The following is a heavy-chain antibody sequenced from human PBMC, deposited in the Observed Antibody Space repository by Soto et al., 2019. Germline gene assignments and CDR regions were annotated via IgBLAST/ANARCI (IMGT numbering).Heavy chain of an antibody. CDR3: LNGEYY. Sequence: EEQLVESGGGLVQPGGSLRLSCAASGFSFSTHYMNWVRQTPGKGLEWVSSINRDSTVLKYADSVKGRFTISRDNARNSLSLQINSLTAVDTAVYYCLNGEYYVGAGTLVTVSS. V-gene: IGHV3-48*01. CDR2: INRDSTVL. CDR1: GFSFSTHY. J-gene: IGHJ4*02.